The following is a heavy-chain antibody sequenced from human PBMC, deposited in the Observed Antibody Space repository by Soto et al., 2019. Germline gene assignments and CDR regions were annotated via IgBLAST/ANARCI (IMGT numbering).Heavy chain of an antibody. V-gene: IGHV4-30-4*01. CDR2: IYYSGST. D-gene: IGHD1-26*01. CDR1: GGSISSGDYY. J-gene: IGHJ5*02. CDR3: ARAVSRPELAGWFDP. Sequence: PSETLSLTCTVSGGSISSGDYYWILIRQPPGKGLEWIGYIYYSGSTYYNPSLKSRVTISVDTSKNQFSLKLSSVTAADTAVYYCARAVSRPELAGWFDPWGQGTLVTVSS.